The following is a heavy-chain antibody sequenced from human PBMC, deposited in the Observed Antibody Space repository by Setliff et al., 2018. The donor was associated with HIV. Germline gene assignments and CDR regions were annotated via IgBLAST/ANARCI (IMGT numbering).Heavy chain of an antibody. D-gene: IGHD2-15*01. CDR2: INAGSGNT. Sequence: GASVKVSCKASGYSFSNFAIHWVRQAPRQRLEWLGWINAGSGNTRYSQKFQDRLTITRDTSARTVYMELSSLKSEDTAVYYCARVRCSGANCFNWFDFWGQGTPVTVSS. V-gene: IGHV1-3*01. CDR3: ARVRCSGANCFNWFDF. J-gene: IGHJ5*01. CDR1: GYSFSNFA.